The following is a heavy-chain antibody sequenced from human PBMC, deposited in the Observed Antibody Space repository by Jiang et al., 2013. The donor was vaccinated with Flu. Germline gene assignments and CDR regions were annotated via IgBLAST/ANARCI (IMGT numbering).Heavy chain of an antibody. J-gene: IGHJ3*02. CDR1: GGSISSGGYS. CDR3: ARTLNYYDSSGYYSGAFDI. V-gene: IGHV4-30-2*01. Sequence: GPGLVKPSQTLSLTCAVSGGSISSGGYSWSWIRQPPGKGLEWIGYIYHSGSTYYNPSLKSRVTISVDRSKNQFSLKLSSVTAADTAVYYCARTLNYYDSSGYYSGAFDIWGQGTMVTVSS. CDR2: IYHSGST. D-gene: IGHD3-22*01.